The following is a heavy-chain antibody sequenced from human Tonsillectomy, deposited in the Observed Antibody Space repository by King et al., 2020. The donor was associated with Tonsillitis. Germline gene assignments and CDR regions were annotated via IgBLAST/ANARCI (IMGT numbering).Heavy chain of an antibody. V-gene: IGHV3-30*04. D-gene: IGHD3-22*01. Sequence: VQLVESGGGVVQPGRSLRLSCAASGFTFNTYAMHWVRQAPGKGLEWVAVISYDGSKTYYADSVRGRFTISRDNSKNTLYLQMNSLRAGDTAVYYCARVPPYGSSGYYNYYYFGMDVWGQGTTVTVSS. CDR1: GFTFNTYA. CDR3: ARVPPYGSSGYYNYYYFGMDV. J-gene: IGHJ6*02. CDR2: ISYDGSKT.